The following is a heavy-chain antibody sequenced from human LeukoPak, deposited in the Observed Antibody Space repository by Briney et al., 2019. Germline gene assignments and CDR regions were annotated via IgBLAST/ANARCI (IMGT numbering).Heavy chain of an antibody. CDR2: IYSGGST. CDR3: AKEYNWSYGPFDI. Sequence: GGSLRLSCAASGFIVSSNYMSWVRQAPGKGLEWVSVIYSGGSTYYADSVKGRFTISRDNSKNTLYLQMNSLRAEDTAVYYCAKEYNWSYGPFDIWGQGTMVTASS. D-gene: IGHD1-20*01. V-gene: IGHV3-53*01. CDR1: GFIVSSNY. J-gene: IGHJ3*02.